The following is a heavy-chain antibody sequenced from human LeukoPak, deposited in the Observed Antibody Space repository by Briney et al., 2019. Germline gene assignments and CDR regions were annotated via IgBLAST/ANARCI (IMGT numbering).Heavy chain of an antibody. CDR1: GGSIRSNY. Sequence: SETLSLTCTVSGGSIRSNYWSWIRQPPGKGLEWIGYIYYSGSTNYNPSLKSRVTISADTSKNRFSLNLTSVSAADTAVYYCARHVRLHASWFDPWGQGTLVTVSS. CDR3: ARHVRLHASWFDP. J-gene: IGHJ5*02. CDR2: IYYSGST. D-gene: IGHD4-11*01. V-gene: IGHV4-59*08.